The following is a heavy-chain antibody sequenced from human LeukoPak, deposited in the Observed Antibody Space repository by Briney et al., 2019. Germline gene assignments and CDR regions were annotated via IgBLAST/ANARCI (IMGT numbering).Heavy chain of an antibody. Sequence: GGSLRLSCAASGFTFSSYSMNWVRQAPGKGLEWVSSISSSRSYIYYADSVKGRFTISRDNAKNSLYLQMNSLRAEDTAVYYCTRVYCSSTSCYTGAIDYWGQGTLVTVSS. J-gene: IGHJ4*02. V-gene: IGHV3-21*01. CDR3: TRVYCSSTSCYTGAIDY. CDR1: GFTFSSYS. D-gene: IGHD2-2*02. CDR2: ISSSRSYI.